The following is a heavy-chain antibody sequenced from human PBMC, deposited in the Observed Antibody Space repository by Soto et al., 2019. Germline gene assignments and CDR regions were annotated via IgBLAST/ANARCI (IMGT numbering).Heavy chain of an antibody. Sequence: QVQLQESGPGQVKPSETLSLKCTISGGSIGVYYWSWIRQPPGQALEWIGYIYDSGSPYYNPSLRSRVIISADTSKNQISLELTSATAADTAVYYCARGVGSSPPRYWGRGTLVTVSS. CDR2: IYDSGSP. D-gene: IGHD1-26*01. CDR1: GGSIGVYY. CDR3: ARGVGSSPPRY. J-gene: IGHJ4*02. V-gene: IGHV4-59*01.